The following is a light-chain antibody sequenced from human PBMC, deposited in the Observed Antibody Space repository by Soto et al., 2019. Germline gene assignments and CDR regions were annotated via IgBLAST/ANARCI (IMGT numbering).Light chain of an antibody. Sequence: QSALTQPASVSGSPGQSITISCTGSSSDVGGYKFVSWYQHHPGTAPKLLIYEVSNRPSGVSNRFSGSKSGNTASLTISGLQAEDEADYYCLSYTSTNTRVFGGGTKVTV. CDR2: EVS. CDR3: LSYTSTNTRV. V-gene: IGLV2-14*01. J-gene: IGLJ2*01. CDR1: SSDVGGYKF.